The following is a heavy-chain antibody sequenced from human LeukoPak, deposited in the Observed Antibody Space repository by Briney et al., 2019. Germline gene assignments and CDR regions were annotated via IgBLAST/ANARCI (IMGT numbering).Heavy chain of an antibody. CDR3: ARDHSSSWGFDY. Sequence: GSLRLSCAASGFTFSSHSMNWVRQAPGEGLEWVSYISSSSSTIYYADSVKGRFTISRDNAKNSLYLQMNSLRAEDTAVYYCARDHSSSWGFDYWGQGTLVTVSS. CDR2: ISSSSSTI. J-gene: IGHJ4*02. V-gene: IGHV3-48*01. D-gene: IGHD6-13*01. CDR1: GFTFSSHS.